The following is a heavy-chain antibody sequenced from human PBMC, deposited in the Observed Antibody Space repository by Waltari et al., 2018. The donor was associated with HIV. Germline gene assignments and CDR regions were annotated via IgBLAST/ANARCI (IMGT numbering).Heavy chain of an antibody. D-gene: IGHD3-3*01. CDR1: GGSISSSSYY. CDR3: ARRVYDFWSGSSMRWFDP. V-gene: IGHV4-39*01. J-gene: IGHJ5*02. Sequence: QLQLQESGPGLVKPSETLSLTCTVSGGSISSSSYYWGWIRQPPGKGLEWIGNIYYSGSTYHNPSLKSRVTMSVDTAKNQFSLKLSSVTAADTAVYYCARRVYDFWSGSSMRWFDPWGQGTLVTVSS. CDR2: IYYSGST.